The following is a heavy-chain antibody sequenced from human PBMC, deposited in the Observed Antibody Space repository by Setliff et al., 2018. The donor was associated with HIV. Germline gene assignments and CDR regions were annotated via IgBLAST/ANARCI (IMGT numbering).Heavy chain of an antibody. J-gene: IGHJ3*02. V-gene: IGHV4-39*01. D-gene: IGHD3-22*01. Sequence: SETLSLTCTVSGGSISSSNYYWGWIRQPPGRGLEWIGSLYYSGSTYYNPSLKSRVTISVDTSKNQFSLKLTSVTAADTAVYYCARLPFSGYLRIDAFDIWGQGTMVTRLL. CDR1: GGSISSSNYY. CDR3: ARLPFSGYLRIDAFDI. CDR2: LYYSGST.